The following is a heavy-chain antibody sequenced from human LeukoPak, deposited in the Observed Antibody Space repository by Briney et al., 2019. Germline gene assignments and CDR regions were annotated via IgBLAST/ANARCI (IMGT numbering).Heavy chain of an antibody. Sequence: TPSETLSLTCTVSGGSISSSSYYWGWIRQPPGKGVEWIGSIYYSGSTYYTPSLKSRVTISVDTSKNQFSLKLSSVTAADTAVYYCARRITMVRGLMWGTFDYWGQGSLVTVSS. CDR3: ARRITMVRGLMWGTFDY. CDR2: IYYSGST. D-gene: IGHD3-10*01. J-gene: IGHJ4*02. CDR1: GGSISSSSYY. V-gene: IGHV4-39*01.